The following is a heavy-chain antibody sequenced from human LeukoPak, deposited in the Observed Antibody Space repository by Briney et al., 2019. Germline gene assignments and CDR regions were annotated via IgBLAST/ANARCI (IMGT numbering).Heavy chain of an antibody. CDR3: ARGPFKGYGGGDCYALRYYYYYMDV. V-gene: IGHV1-69*05. Sequence: SVKVSCKASGGTFSSYAISWVRQAPGQGLEWMGGIIPIFGTANYAQKFQGRVTITTDESTSTAYMELSSLRSEDTAVYYCARGPFKGYGGGDCYALRYYYYYMDVWGKGTTVTVSS. J-gene: IGHJ6*03. CDR1: GGTFSSYA. CDR2: IIPIFGTA. D-gene: IGHD2-21*02.